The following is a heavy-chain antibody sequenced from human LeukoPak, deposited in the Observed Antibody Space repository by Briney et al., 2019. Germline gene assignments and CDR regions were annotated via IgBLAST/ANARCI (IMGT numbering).Heavy chain of an antibody. CDR1: GFPFSTYS. J-gene: IGHJ4*02. CDR2: ISSSSSTT. D-gene: IGHD4-23*01. CDR3: ARETPPGGY. Sequence: GGSLRLSCAASGFPFSTYSMNWVRQAPGKGLEWVSYISSSSSTTYYADSVKGRFTISRDNAKSSLYLQMNSLRAEDTAVYYCARETPPGGYWGQGTLVTVSS. V-gene: IGHV3-48*04.